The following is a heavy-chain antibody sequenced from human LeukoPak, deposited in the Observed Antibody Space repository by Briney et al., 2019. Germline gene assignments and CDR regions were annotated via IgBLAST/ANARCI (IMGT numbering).Heavy chain of an antibody. CDR3: AGSLTESTYYYDSSGPDAFDI. CDR1: GGSFSGYY. J-gene: IGHJ3*02. D-gene: IGHD3-22*01. V-gene: IGHV3-53*01. Sequence: ETLSLTCAVYGGSFSGYYWSWVRQAPGKGLEWVSVIYSGGSTYYADSVKGRFTISRDNSKNTLYLQMNSPRAEDTAVYYCAGSLTESTYYYDSSGPDAFDIWGQGTVVTVSS. CDR2: IYSGGST.